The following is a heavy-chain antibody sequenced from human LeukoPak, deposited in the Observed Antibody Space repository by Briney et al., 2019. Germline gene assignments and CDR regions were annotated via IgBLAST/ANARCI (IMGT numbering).Heavy chain of an antibody. CDR3: ARDRAAAAGASDY. CDR2: INPNSGGT. Sequence: ASVKVSCKASGYTFTGYYMHWVRHAPGQGLEWMGWINPNSGGTNYAQKFQGRVTMTRDTSISTAYMELSRLRSDDTAVYYCARDRAAAAGASDYWGQGTLVTVSS. D-gene: IGHD6-25*01. J-gene: IGHJ4*02. V-gene: IGHV1-2*02. CDR1: GYTFTGYY.